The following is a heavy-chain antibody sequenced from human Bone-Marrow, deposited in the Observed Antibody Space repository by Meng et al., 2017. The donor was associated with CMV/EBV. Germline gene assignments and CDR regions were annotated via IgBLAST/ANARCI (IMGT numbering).Heavy chain of an antibody. CDR2: INHSGST. Sequence: SETLSLTCAVYGGSFSDYYWSWIRQPPGKGLEWIGEINHSGSTNYNPPLKSRVTISVDTSKNQFALKVRSVTAADTAVYYCARGPYYDGSGPFDYWGQGTLITVSS. CDR3: ARGPYYDGSGPFDY. D-gene: IGHD3-22*01. J-gene: IGHJ4*02. V-gene: IGHV4-34*01. CDR1: GGSFSDYY.